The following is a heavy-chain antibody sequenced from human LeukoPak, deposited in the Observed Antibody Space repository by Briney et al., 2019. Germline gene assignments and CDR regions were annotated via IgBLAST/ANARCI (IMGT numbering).Heavy chain of an antibody. CDR3: AKGSAGGSGSYYDPLFDY. CDR1: GFTFSSYG. V-gene: IGHV3-30*18. CDR2: ISYDGSNK. J-gene: IGHJ4*02. D-gene: IGHD3-10*01. Sequence: GGSLRLSCAASGFTFSSYGMHWVRQAPGKGLEWVAVISYDGSNKYYADSVKGRFTISRDNSKNTLYLQMNSLRAEDTAVYYCAKGSAGGSGSYYDPLFDYWGQGTLVTVSS.